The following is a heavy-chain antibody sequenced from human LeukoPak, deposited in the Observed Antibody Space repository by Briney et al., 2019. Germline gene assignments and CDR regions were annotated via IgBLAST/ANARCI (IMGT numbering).Heavy chain of an antibody. CDR2: IKSKTDGGTT. CDR1: GFTFSNAW. V-gene: IGHV3-15*01. CDR3: TTTIAFGGVIVIR. D-gene: IGHD3-16*02. J-gene: IGHJ4*02. Sequence: PGGSLRLSCAASGFTFSNAWMSWVRQAPGKGLEWVGHIKSKTDGGTTDFDAPVKGRFTISRDDSKNTLYLQMNSLKTEDTAVYYCTTTIAFGGVIVIRWGQGTLVTVSS.